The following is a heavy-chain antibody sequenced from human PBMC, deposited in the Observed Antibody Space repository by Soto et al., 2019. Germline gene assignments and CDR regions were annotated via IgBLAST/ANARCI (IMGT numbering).Heavy chain of an antibody. CDR2: INPSGGST. CDR1: GYTFTSYE. D-gene: IGHD5-12*01. V-gene: IGHV1-46*01. J-gene: IGHJ4*02. CDR3: ARDRRDGYNTFDY. Sequence: GASVKVSCKASGYTFTSYEMYWVRQAPGQGLEWMGIINPSGGSTTYAQKFQGRVTMTRDTSTSTVYMELSSLRSEDTAVYYCARDRRDGYNTFDYWGQGTLVNRLL.